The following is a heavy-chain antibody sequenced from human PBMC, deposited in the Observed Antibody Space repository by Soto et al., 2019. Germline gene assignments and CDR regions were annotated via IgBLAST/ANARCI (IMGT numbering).Heavy chain of an antibody. CDR1: GFSFGSSW. J-gene: IGHJ3*02. D-gene: IGHD6-13*01. CDR2: IKKDGSKI. CDR3: ARDVSPGSSSLYLDAFDI. V-gene: IGHV3-7*05. Sequence: EVQLVESGGDLVQPGGSLRLSCAASGFSFGSSWMTWVRQAPGKGLEWVANIKKDGSKINYLDSVRGRFTVSRDNAKTSLYLEMKSLRAEDTALYHCARDVSPGSSSLYLDAFDIWGQGTMVTVSS.